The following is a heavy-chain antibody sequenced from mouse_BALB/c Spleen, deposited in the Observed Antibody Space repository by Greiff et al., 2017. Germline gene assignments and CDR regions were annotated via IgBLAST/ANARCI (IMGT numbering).Heavy chain of an antibody. D-gene: IGHD1-1*01. CDR2: IYPGSGNT. Sequence: QVQLQQSGPELVKPGASVKISCKASGYTFTDYYINWVKQKPGQGLEWIGWIYPGSGNTKYNEKFKGKATLTVDTSSSTAYMQLSSLTSEDTAVYFCARGITRVVATDWYFDVWGAGTTVTVSS. CDR3: ARGITRVVATDWYFDV. J-gene: IGHJ1*01. CDR1: GYTFTDYY. V-gene: IGHV1-84*02.